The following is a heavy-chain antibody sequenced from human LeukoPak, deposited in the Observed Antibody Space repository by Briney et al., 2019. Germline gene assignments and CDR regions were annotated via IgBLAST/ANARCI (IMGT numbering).Heavy chain of an antibody. CDR2: IYYSGST. Sequence: PSETLSLTCTVSGGSISSYYWSWIRQPPGNGLEWIGYIYYSGSTNYNPSLKSRVTISVDTSKNQFSLKLSSVTAADTAVYYCARVKGVGRYFDLWGRGTLVTVSS. CDR3: ARVKGVGRYFDL. J-gene: IGHJ2*01. V-gene: IGHV4-59*01. D-gene: IGHD2-8*01. CDR1: GGSISSYY.